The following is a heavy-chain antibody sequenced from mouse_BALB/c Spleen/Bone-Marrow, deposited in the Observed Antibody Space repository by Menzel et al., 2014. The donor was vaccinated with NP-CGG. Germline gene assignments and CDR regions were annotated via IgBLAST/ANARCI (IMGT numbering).Heavy chain of an antibody. Sequence: EVQLQQSGAELVKPGASVKLSCTASGFNIKDTYMHWVKQRPEQGLEWIGRIDPANGNTKYDPKFQGKATITADTSSNTAYLRLSSLPSEDTAVYYCTTYYGSRFTYWGQGTLVTVSA. J-gene: IGHJ3*01. D-gene: IGHD2-9*01. CDR3: TTYYGSRFTY. CDR2: IDPANGNT. V-gene: IGHV14-3*02. CDR1: GFNIKDTY.